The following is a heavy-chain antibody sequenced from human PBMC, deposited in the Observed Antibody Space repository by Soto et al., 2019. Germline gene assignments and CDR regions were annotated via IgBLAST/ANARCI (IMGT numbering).Heavy chain of an antibody. CDR2: INYSGRTT. J-gene: IGHJ6*02. D-gene: IGHD3-10*01. CDR3: VKQRGSGKTYYCNMDV. CDR1: GFSFNTYA. V-gene: IGHV3-23*01. Sequence: EVQLLESGGGLVQPGGSLRLSCETSGFSFNTYAMTWVRQAPGMGLEWVAVINYSGRTTFHAQSVKGRFTISRDNSRNTVFLQMDSPRAEDTAGYYWVKQRGSGKTYYCNMDVLGLGTTVIVSS.